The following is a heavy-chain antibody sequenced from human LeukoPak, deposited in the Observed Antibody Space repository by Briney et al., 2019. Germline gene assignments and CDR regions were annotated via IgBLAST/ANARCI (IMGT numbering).Heavy chain of an antibody. CDR2: IYHIGST. V-gene: IGHV4-4*02. J-gene: IGHJ4*02. CDR3: ARAYMGSGSYLGY. Sequence: PSETLSLTCAVSGGSISSSNWWSRVRQPPGKGLEWIGEIYHIGSTNYNPSLKSRVTISVDKSKTQFSLKLSSVTAADTAVYYCARAYMGSGSYLGYWGQGTLVTVSS. CDR1: GGSISSSNW. D-gene: IGHD3-10*01.